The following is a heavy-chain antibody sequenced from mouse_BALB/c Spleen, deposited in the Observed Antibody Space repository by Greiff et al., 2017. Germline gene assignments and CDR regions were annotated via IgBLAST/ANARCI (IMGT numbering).Heavy chain of an antibody. CDR3: ARGGYGYFDY. D-gene: IGHD3-1*01. CDR1: GFTFSSYA. Sequence: EVQRVESGGGLVKPGGSLKLSCAASGFTFSSYAMSWVRQTPEKRLEWVASISSGGSTYYPDSVKGRFTISRDNARNILYLQMSSLRSEDTAMYYCARGGYGYFDYWGQGTTLTVSS. V-gene: IGHV5-6-5*01. CDR2: ISSGGST. J-gene: IGHJ2*01.